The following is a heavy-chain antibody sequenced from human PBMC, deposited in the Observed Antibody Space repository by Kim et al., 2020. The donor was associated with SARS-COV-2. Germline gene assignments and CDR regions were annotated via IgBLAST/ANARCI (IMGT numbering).Heavy chain of an antibody. J-gene: IGHJ5*02. Sequence: TMYDQNFQGRVTMTEDTPTDTAFMELSSLRSEDTAVYYCATLTGTTSWFDPWGQGTLVTVSS. V-gene: IGHV1-24*01. CDR2: T. CDR3: ATLTGTTSWFDP. D-gene: IGHD1-7*01.